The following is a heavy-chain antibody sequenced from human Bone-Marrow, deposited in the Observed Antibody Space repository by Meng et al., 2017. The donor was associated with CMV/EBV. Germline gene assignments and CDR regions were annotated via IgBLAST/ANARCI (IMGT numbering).Heavy chain of an antibody. CDR2: ISGSGGST. V-gene: IGHV3-23*04. D-gene: IGHD4-11*01. CDR3: AKRPDYSNGSG. CDR1: GFTFSSYA. J-gene: IGHJ4*02. Sequence: VECGGGVLQPGGAVQLSCEASGFTFSSYAMSWVRQAPGKGLEWVSAISGSGGSTYYADTVKGRFTISRDNSTNTVYLQMNSLRADDTAVYYCAKRPDYSNGSGWGQGTLVTVSS.